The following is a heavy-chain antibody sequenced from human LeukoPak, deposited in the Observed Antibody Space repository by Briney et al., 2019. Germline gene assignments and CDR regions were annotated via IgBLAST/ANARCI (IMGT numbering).Heavy chain of an antibody. D-gene: IGHD1-1*01. J-gene: IGHJ4*02. CDR2: IYYSGST. Sequence: SSETLSLTCTVSGGSISSSSYYWGWIRQPPGKGLEWIGSIYYSGSTYYNPSLKSRVTISVDTSKNQFSLKLSSVTAADTAVYYCARSLNNWQYFDYWGQGTLVTVSS. V-gene: IGHV4-39*07. CDR3: ARSLNNWQYFDY. CDR1: GGSISSSSYY.